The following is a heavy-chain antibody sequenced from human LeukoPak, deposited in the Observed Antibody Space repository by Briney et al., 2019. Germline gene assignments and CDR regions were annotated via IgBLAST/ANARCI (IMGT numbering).Heavy chain of an antibody. CDR1: GFTFSSYS. CDR2: ISSSSSYI. D-gene: IGHD3-10*01. Sequence: GGSLRLSCAASGFTFSSYSMNWVRQAPGKGLEWVSSISSSSSYIYYTDSLKGRFTISRDNAKNSLYLQMNSLRAEDTAVYYCAKIWALGDGSGSYYDYWGQGTLVTVSS. V-gene: IGHV3-21*04. CDR3: AKIWALGDGSGSYYDY. J-gene: IGHJ4*02.